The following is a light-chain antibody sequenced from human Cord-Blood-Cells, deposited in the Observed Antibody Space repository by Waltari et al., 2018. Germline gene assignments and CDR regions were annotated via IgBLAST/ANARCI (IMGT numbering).Light chain of an antibody. CDR2: AGS. CDR3: QQLNSYPIT. J-gene: IGKJ5*01. Sequence: DIQLTQSPSFLSASVGDRVTITCRASQGISSYLAWYQQKPGKAPKLLIYAGSTLQSGVPSRFSGSGSGTEFTLTISSLQHEDFATYYCQQLNSYPITFGQGTRLEIK. V-gene: IGKV1-9*01. CDR1: QGISSY.